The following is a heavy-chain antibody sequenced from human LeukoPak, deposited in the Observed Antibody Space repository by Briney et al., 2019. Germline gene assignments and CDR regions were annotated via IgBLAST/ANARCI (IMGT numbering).Heavy chain of an antibody. Sequence: SETLSLTSTVSGGSISSYYWSWIRQPPGKGLEWIGYIYYSGSTNYNPSLKSRVTISVDTSKNQFSLKLSSVTAADTAVYYCARGSGLRLFDYWGQGTLVTVSS. J-gene: IGHJ4*02. CDR3: ARGSGLRLFDY. D-gene: IGHD4-17*01. V-gene: IGHV4-59*01. CDR1: GGSISSYY. CDR2: IYYSGST.